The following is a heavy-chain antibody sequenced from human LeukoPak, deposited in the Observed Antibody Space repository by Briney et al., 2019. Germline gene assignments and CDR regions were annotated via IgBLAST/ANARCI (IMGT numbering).Heavy chain of an antibody. CDR2: IYTSGST. D-gene: IGHD4-11*01. V-gene: IGHV4-61*02. J-gene: IGHJ4*02. Sequence: SETLSLTCTVSGGSISSGSYYWSWIRQPAGKGLEWIGRIYTSGSTNYNPSLKSRVTISVDTSKNQFSLKLSSVTAADTAVYYCARVGNYSPYYFDYWGQGTLVTVSS. CDR1: GGSISSGSYY. CDR3: ARVGNYSPYYFDY.